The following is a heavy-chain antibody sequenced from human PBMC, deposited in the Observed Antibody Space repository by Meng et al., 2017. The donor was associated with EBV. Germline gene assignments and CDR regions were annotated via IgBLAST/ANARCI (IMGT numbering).Heavy chain of an antibody. Sequence: SLNASVTTLVKPTETLTLSCTFSGFSLSSRGVGVGWIRQPPGKALEWLALIYWDDDKRYSPSLKSRLTITKDTSKNQVVLTMTHMDPVDAATYYCAHIIAARPFDYWGQGTLVTVSS. CDR2: IYWDDDK. CDR3: AHIIAARPFDY. CDR1: GFSLSSRGVG. J-gene: IGHJ4*02. D-gene: IGHD6-6*01. V-gene: IGHV2-5*02.